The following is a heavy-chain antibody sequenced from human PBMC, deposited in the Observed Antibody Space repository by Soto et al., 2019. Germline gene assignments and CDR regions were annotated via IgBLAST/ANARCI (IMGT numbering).Heavy chain of an antibody. CDR3: ARALDSSGWYGDDAFDI. Sequence: PSETLSLTCTVSGGSISNKYWSWIRQPAGKGLEWIGRMSSSGVTNYSPSLKSRVTMSVDMSKNQFSLKLSSVTATDAAVYYCARALDSSGWYGDDAFDIWGPGTLVTVSS. J-gene: IGHJ3*02. D-gene: IGHD6-19*01. CDR2: MSSSGVT. V-gene: IGHV4-4*07. CDR1: GGSISNKY.